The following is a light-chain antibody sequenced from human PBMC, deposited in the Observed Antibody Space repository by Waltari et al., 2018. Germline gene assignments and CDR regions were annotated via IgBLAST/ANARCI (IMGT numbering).Light chain of an antibody. CDR3: CSYTTTGTWV. Sequence: QSAPTQPPSVSGSPGQSVTISCTGPSSAVGSYNYVSWYQQHPGKAPKLMIYGVTNRPSGVSDRFSGSKSDNTASLTISGLQADDEADYYCCSYTTTGTWVFGGGTRLTVL. J-gene: IGLJ2*01. CDR2: GVT. V-gene: IGLV2-14*01. CDR1: SSAVGSYNY.